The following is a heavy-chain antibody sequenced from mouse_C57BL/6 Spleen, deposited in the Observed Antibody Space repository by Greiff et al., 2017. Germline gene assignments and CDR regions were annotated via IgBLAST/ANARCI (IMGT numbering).Heavy chain of an antibody. D-gene: IGHD1-1*01. CDR3: ARWNYYGSGYFDY. CDR2: IRNKANGYTT. V-gene: IGHV7-3*01. J-gene: IGHJ2*01. Sequence: VQLKESGGGLVQPGGSLSLSCAASGFTFTDYYMSWVRQPPGKALEWLGFIRNKANGYTTEYSASVKGRFTISRDNSQSILYLQMNALRAEDSATYYCARWNYYGSGYFDYWGQGTTLTVSS. CDR1: GFTFTDYY.